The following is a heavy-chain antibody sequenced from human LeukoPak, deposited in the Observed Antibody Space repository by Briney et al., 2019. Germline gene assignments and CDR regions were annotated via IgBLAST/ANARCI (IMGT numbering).Heavy chain of an antibody. J-gene: IGHJ4*02. CDR1: GYTFTSYA. CDR2: INTNTGNP. V-gene: IGHV7-4-1*02. CDR3: ARGLPPDY. Sequence: ASVKVSCKASGYTFTSYAMKWVRQAPGQGLERMGWINTNTGNPTYAQGFTGRFVFSLDTSVSTAYLQISSLKAEDTAVYYCARGLPPDYWGQGTLVTVSS.